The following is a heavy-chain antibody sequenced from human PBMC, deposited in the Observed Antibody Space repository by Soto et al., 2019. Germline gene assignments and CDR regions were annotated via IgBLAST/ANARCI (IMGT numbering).Heavy chain of an antibody. J-gene: IGHJ3*01. CDR2: IHSDGSST. Sequence: EVQLVESGGGLVQPGESLRLSCAASGFTFSYYWMHWVRQAPGKGLVWVSRIHSDGSSTTYADSVKGRFSISRDNGRNTVYVQMNSLRAEGTAVYYCARGDRGAFDLWGQGTVLTVSS. CDR3: ARGDRGAFDL. D-gene: IGHD1-26*01. CDR1: GFTFSYYW. V-gene: IGHV3-74*01.